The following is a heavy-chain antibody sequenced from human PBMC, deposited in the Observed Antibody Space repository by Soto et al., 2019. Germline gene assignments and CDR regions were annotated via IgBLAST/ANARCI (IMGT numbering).Heavy chain of an antibody. Sequence: GGSLRLSCAASGFTFSSYWMSWVRQAPGKGLEWVANIKQDGSEKYYVDSVKGRFTISRDNAKNSLYLQMNSLRAEDTAVYYCARVNSDSFSEQPGAFDIWGQGTMVTVSS. CDR1: GFTFSSYW. CDR2: IKQDGSEK. V-gene: IGHV3-7*01. J-gene: IGHJ3*02. D-gene: IGHD3-22*01. CDR3: ARVNSDSFSEQPGAFDI.